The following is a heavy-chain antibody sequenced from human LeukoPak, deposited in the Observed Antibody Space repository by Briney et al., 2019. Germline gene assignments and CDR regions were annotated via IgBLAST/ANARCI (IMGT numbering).Heavy chain of an antibody. V-gene: IGHV3-9*01. CDR2: ISWNSGSI. CDR3: AKADSYYDPHFHH. CDR1: GFTFDDYA. D-gene: IGHD3-3*01. Sequence: PGRSLRLSCAASGFTFDDYAMHWVRQAPGKGPEWVSGISWNSGSIGYADSVKGRFTISRDNAKNSLYLQMNSLRAEDTALYYCAKADSYYDPHFHHWGQGTLVTVSS. J-gene: IGHJ1*01.